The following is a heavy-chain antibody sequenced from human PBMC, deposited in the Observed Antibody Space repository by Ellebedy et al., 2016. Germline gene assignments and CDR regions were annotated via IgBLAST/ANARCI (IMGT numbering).Heavy chain of an antibody. CDR1: GFTFSSYA. CDR3: SYGASFYFNY. J-gene: IGHJ4*02. Sequence: GESLKISXAASGFTFSSYAMNWVRQAPGKGLEWVGLIRGKGDGGTTDFAAPVKGRFSISRDESTNTLYLQMNSLKTEDTAVYYCSYGASFYFNYWGQGTLVTVSS. D-gene: IGHD4-17*01. V-gene: IGHV3-15*07. CDR2: IRGKGDGGTT.